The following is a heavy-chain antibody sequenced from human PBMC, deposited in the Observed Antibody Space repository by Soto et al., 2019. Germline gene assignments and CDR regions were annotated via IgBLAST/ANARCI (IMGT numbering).Heavy chain of an antibody. CDR2: IYWDDDK. CDR1: GFSLTTSGVG. J-gene: IGHJ4*02. Sequence: QITLNESGPTVVKPAETLTLTCTISGFSLTTSGVGVSWIRQSPGKAPEWLALIYWDDDKRYSASLKSRLTITKDTSKNRVVLTMASVDPADTATYYCAHRILRTVFGLVTTTAIYFDFWGQGTPVVVSS. V-gene: IGHV2-5*02. D-gene: IGHD3-3*01. CDR3: AHRILRTVFGLVTTTAIYFDF.